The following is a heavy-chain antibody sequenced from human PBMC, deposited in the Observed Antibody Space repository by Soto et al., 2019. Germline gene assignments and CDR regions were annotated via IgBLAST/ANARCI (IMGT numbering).Heavy chain of an antibody. CDR1: GDCVSSNSSA. CDR3: AKAKSPDCSGVSCYPSRYDY. D-gene: IGHD2-15*01. J-gene: IGHJ4*02. Sequence: SQTLPLSCAISGDCVSSNSSAWNWIRPSPSRGLEWLGRTYYRSKWYNDYAVSVKSRITINPDTSKNQFSLQLNSVTPEDTAVYYCAKAKSPDCSGVSCYPSRYDYWGQGTLVTVS. CDR2: TYYRSKWYN. V-gene: IGHV6-1*01.